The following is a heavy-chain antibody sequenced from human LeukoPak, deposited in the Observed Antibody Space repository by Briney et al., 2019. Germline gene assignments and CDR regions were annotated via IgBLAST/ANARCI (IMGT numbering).Heavy chain of an antibody. CDR3: ARGGTYDDFWLTDY. D-gene: IGHD3-3*01. J-gene: IGHJ4*02. CDR2: INHSGTT. CDR1: GGSFSGHY. Sequence: SETLSLTCALYGGSFSGHYYTWIRQPPGKGLEWIGEINHSGTTNCNPSLKSRVTISLDTSKNQFSMKLRSVTAADTAVYYCARGGTYDDFWLTDYWGQGTLVTVS. V-gene: IGHV4-34*01.